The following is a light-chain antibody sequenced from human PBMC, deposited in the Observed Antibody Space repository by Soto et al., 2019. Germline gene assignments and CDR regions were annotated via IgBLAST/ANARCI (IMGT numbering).Light chain of an antibody. CDR1: NIGNKR. J-gene: IGLJ1*01. CDR2: YDS. Sequence: SYELTQPPSVSVAPEKTATITCGGNNIGNKRVHWYRQKPGQAPVLVNSYDSDRPSGIPERFSGSNSGNTATLTISRVEDGDEADYYCQVWDIMTDNYVFGPGTKVTVL. V-gene: IGLV3-21*04. CDR3: QVWDIMTDNYV.